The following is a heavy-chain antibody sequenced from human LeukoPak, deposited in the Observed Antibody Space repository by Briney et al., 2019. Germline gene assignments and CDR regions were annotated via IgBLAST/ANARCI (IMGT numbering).Heavy chain of an antibody. CDR3: AKVRYCSGVNCYPDDN. D-gene: IGHD2-15*01. Sequence: GGSPRLSCAASGFTFSDYSMHWVRQAPGKGLNWVAFIRYDGNNKYYADSVKGRFTISRDNSKNTLYLQMNSLRAEDTAVYYCAKVRYCSGVNCYPDDNWGQGTLVTVSS. CDR1: GFTFSDYS. V-gene: IGHV3-30*02. J-gene: IGHJ4*02. CDR2: IRYDGNNK.